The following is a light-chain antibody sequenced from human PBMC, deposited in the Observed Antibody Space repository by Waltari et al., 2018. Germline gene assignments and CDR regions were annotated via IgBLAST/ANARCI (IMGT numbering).Light chain of an antibody. Sequence: QSALTQPASVSGSPGQSITISCTGTSSDVGAYNFVSWYQQHPGKVPHLFIYEVSDRPPVVSNRFSGSKSDNTASLTISGLQAEDEADYYCSSYTTSTAPGVFGAGTKVTVL. CDR3: SSYTTSTAPGV. J-gene: IGLJ1*01. CDR1: SSDVGAYNF. V-gene: IGLV2-14*01. CDR2: EVS.